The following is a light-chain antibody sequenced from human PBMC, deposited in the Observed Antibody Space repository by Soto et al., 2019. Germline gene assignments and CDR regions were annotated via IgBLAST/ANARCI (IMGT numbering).Light chain of an antibody. J-gene: IGLJ2*01. Sequence: QSVLTQPPSASGTPGQRVTISCSGSTSNIGSNRVNWYQQLPGTAPKLLIYSNNERPSGVPDRFSGSKSGTSASLAISGLQSDDETDYYCSTWDDSLSGVVFGGGTKVTVL. CDR1: TSNIGSNR. V-gene: IGLV1-44*01. CDR2: SNN. CDR3: STWDDSLSGVV.